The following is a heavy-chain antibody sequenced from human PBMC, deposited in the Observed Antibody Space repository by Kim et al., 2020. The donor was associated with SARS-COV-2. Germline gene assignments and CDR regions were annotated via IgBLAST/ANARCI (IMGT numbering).Heavy chain of an antibody. D-gene: IGHD3-9*01. V-gene: IGHV4-59*01. J-gene: IGHJ4*02. Sequence: THYNPSLKSRVTISVDTSKNQFSLKLSSVTDADTAVYYCARADILTGCGYWGQGTLVTVSS. CDR2: T. CDR3: ARADILTGCGY.